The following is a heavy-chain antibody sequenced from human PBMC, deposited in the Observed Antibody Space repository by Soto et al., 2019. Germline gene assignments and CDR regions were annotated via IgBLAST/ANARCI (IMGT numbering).Heavy chain of an antibody. D-gene: IGHD3-22*01. CDR2: INPSGGST. CDR1: GYTFTSYY. Sequence: ASVKVSCKASGYTFTSYYMHWVRQAPGQGLEWMGIINPSGGSTSYAQKFQGRVTMTRDTSTSTVYMELSSLRSGDTAVYYCASSTYYYDSSGHYPSWGQGTLVTVSS. J-gene: IGHJ4*02. CDR3: ASSTYYYDSSGHYPS. V-gene: IGHV1-46*01.